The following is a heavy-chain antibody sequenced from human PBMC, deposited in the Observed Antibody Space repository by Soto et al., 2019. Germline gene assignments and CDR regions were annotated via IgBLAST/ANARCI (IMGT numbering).Heavy chain of an antibody. D-gene: IGHD6-13*01. CDR2: ISGSGGST. CDR1: GFTFSSYA. J-gene: IGHJ6*02. V-gene: IGHV3-23*01. Sequence: EVQLLESGGGLVQPGGSLRLSCAASGFTFSSYAMSWVRQAPGKGLEWVSAISGSGGSTYYADSVKGRFTISRDNSKNTLYLQMNSLRAEDTAVYYCAKDLGGQQLGRWNYYYSSGMDVWGQGTTVTVSS. CDR3: AKDLGGQQLGRWNYYYSSGMDV.